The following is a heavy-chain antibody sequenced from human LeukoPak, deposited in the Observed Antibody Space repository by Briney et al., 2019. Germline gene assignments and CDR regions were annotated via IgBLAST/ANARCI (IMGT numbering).Heavy chain of an antibody. D-gene: IGHD2-15*01. V-gene: IGHV3-53*01. CDR3: ARAYPYCSGGSCYSFDY. CDR2: IYSGGST. Sequence: GGSLRLSCAAPGFTVSSNYMSWVRQAPGKGLEWVSVIYSGGSTYYADSVKGRFTISRDNSKNTLYLQMNSLRAEDTAVYYCARAYPYCSGGSCYSFDYWGQGTLVTVSS. J-gene: IGHJ4*02. CDR1: GFTVSSNY.